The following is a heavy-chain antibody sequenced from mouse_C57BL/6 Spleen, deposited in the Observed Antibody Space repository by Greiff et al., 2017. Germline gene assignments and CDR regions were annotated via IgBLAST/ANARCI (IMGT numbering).Heavy chain of an antibody. CDR3: ARRGYYYGSDYFDY. CDR2: INPGSGGT. J-gene: IGHJ2*01. V-gene: IGHV1-54*01. Sequence: QVQLQQSGAELVRPGTSVKVSCKASGYAFTNYLIEWVKQRPGQGLEWIGVINPGSGGTNYNEKFKGKATLTADKSSSTAYMQLSSLTSEDSAVYFCARRGYYYGSDYFDYWVQGTTLTVSS. CDR1: GYAFTNYL. D-gene: IGHD1-1*01.